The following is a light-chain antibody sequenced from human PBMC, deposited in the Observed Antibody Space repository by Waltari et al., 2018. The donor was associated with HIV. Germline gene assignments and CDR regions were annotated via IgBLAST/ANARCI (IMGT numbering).Light chain of an antibody. CDR3: QQYYTYSPYT. CDR1: QSINRW. J-gene: IGKJ2*01. CDR2: EAS. Sequence: IEMTQSPSPLSASVGDTVTITCRPSQSINRWLAWYQQKPGKAPNLLIYEASTLQSGVPSRFSGSGFGTEFTLTISSLQPDDFATYYCQQYYTYSPYTFGQGTKVAIK. V-gene: IGKV1-5*03.